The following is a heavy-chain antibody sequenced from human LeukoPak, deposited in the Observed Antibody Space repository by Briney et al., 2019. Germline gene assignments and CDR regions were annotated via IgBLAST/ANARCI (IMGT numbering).Heavy chain of an antibody. CDR3: AKDCFRRRVFNSGSYYCDAFDI. D-gene: IGHD1-26*01. V-gene: IGHV3-30-3*01. Sequence: GGSLRLSCAASGFTFSSYAMHWVRQAPGKGLEWVAVISYDGSNKYYADSVKGQFTISRDNSKNTLYLQMNSLRAEDTAVYYCAKDCFRRRVFNSGSYYCDAFDIWGQGTMVTVSS. J-gene: IGHJ3*02. CDR2: ISYDGSNK. CDR1: GFTFSSYA.